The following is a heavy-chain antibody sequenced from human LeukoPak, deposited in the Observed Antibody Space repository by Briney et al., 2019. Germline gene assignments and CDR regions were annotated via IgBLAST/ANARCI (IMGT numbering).Heavy chain of an antibody. J-gene: IGHJ4*02. D-gene: IGHD3-3*01. Sequence: GGSLRLSCAASGSTFSSYEMNWVRQAPGKGLEWVSYISSSGSTIYYADSVKGRFTISRDNAKNSLYLQMNSLRAEDTAVYYCARATYYDFGSVYKGFDYWGQGTLVTVSS. CDR1: GSTFSSYE. V-gene: IGHV3-48*03. CDR3: ARATYYDFGSVYKGFDY. CDR2: ISSSGSTI.